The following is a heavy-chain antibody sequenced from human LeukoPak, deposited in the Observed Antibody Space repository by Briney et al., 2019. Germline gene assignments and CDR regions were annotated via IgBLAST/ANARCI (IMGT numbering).Heavy chain of an antibody. V-gene: IGHV3-7*01. J-gene: IGHJ4*02. CDR1: GFTFSSYW. CDR3: ARDLWYGDYYFDY. Sequence: ARGSLRLSCAASGFTFSSYWMSWVRQAPGKGLEWVANIKQDGSEKYYVDSVKGRFTISRDNAKNSLYLQMNSLRAEDTAVYYCARDLWYGDYYFDYWGQGTLVTVSS. CDR2: IKQDGSEK. D-gene: IGHD4-17*01.